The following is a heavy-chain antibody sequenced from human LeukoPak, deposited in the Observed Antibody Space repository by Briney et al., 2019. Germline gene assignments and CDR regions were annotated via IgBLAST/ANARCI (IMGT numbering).Heavy chain of an antibody. D-gene: IGHD2-15*01. Sequence: GGSLRLSCAASGFTFSSYGMHWVRQAPGKGLEWVAVIWYDGSNKYYADSVKGRFTISRDNSKNTLYLQMNSLRAEDTAVYYCARENIVVVVAATGGSYYGMDVWGQGTTVTVS. V-gene: IGHV3-33*01. CDR1: GFTFSSYG. CDR2: IWYDGSNK. J-gene: IGHJ6*02. CDR3: ARENIVVVVAATGGSYYGMDV.